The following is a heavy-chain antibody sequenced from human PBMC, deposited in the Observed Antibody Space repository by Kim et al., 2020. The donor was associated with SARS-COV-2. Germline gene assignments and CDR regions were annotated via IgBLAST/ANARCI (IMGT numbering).Heavy chain of an antibody. D-gene: IGHD3-10*01. CDR2: INFNSGDT. V-gene: IGHV1-2*02. CDR3: ARRGTNHAYDM. CDR1: EYMFTGYY. J-gene: IGHJ3*02. Sequence: ASVKVSCKASEYMFTGYYIHWVRQAPGQGLEWMGWINFNSGDTNYAQKFQGRVTMSRDTSISTAYMELSYLASDDTAVFHCARRGTNHAYDMWGQGTMVTVSS.